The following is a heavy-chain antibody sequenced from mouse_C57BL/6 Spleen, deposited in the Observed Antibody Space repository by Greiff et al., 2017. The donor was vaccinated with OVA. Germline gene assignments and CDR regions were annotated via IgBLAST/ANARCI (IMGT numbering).Heavy chain of an antibody. J-gene: IGHJ2*01. D-gene: IGHD2-3*01. CDR3: ARRNDGYLDY. CDR2: LDPSDSTT. V-gene: IGHV1-69*01. Sequence: QVQLKQPGAELVMPGASVKLSCKASGYTFTGYWLHWVKQRPGQGLEWIGELDPSDSTTNYNQKFKGKATLTVETSSSTAYMQLSSLTSEDAAVYYCARRNDGYLDYWGQGTTLTVSS. CDR1: GYTFTGYW.